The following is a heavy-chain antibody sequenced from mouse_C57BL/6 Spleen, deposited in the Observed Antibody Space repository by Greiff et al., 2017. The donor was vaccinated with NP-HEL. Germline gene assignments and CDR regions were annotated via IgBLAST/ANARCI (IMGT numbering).Heavy chain of an antibody. V-gene: IGHV1-50*01. Sequence: QVQLQQPGAELVKPGASVKLSCKASGYTFTSYWMQWVKQRPGQGLEWIGEIDPSDSYTNYNQKFKGKATLTVDTSSSTAYMQLSSLTSEDSAVYYCARLGQMGYWGQGTTLTVSS. CDR3: ARLGQMGY. CDR1: GYTFTSYW. D-gene: IGHD3-3*01. CDR2: IDPSDSYT. J-gene: IGHJ2*01.